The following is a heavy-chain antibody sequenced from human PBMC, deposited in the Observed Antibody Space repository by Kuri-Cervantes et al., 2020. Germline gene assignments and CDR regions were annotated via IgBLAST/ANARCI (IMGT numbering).Heavy chain of an antibody. CDR2: IYYTGST. D-gene: IGHD2-21*02. V-gene: IGHV4-61*01. CDR3: ARGSPRAYCGGDCAEYFQH. J-gene: IGHJ1*01. Sequence: SETLSLTCSVSGGSVSSGSYYWSWIRQPPGKGLEWIGYIYYTGSTNYNPSLKSRVTISVDTSKNQFSLKVTSVTAADTAVYYCARGSPRAYCGGDCAEYFQHWGQGTLVTVSS. CDR1: GGSVSSGSYY.